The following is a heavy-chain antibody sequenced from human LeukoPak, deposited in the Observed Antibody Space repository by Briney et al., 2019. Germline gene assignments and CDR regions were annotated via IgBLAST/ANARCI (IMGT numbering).Heavy chain of an antibody. CDR2: INTITGNP. CDR1: GYTFTNYV. D-gene: IGHD4-17*01. Sequence: GASVKVSCKTSGYTFTNYVVNWVRQAPGQGLEWMGWINTITGNPTYAQGFTGRFVFSLDTSVSTAYLQISSLKAEDTAVYYCARVSYGDEILGSWFDPWGQGTLVIASS. V-gene: IGHV7-4-1*02. J-gene: IGHJ5*02. CDR3: ARVSYGDEILGSWFDP.